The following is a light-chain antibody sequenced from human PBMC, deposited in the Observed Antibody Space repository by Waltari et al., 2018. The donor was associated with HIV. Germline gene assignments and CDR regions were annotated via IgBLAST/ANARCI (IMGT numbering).Light chain of an antibody. CDR2: VPF. V-gene: IGLV7-46*01. CDR1: TSPATRGHH. Sequence: QAVVTQEPSLTVSPGGTVTLTCASSTSPATRGHHPYWFQQKSGQAPRTLIYVPFNKHSWTPARFSGSLLGGKAALTLSGAQPEDEAEYFCLLSFAGARPVVFGGGTNLTVL. J-gene: IGLJ2*01. CDR3: LLSFAGARPVV.